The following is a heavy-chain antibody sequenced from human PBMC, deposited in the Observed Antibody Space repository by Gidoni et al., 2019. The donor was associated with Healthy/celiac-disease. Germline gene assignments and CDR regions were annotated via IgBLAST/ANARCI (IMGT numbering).Heavy chain of an antibody. CDR3: ASLGIAAAGRIDY. V-gene: IGHV4-39*01. Sequence: QLQLQESGPGLVKPSETLSLTCTVSGGSISSSSYYWGWIRQPPGKGLEWIGSIYYSGSTYYNPSLKSRVTISVDTSKNQFSLKLSSVTAADTAVYYCASLGIAAAGRIDYWGQGTLVTVSS. CDR2: IYYSGST. CDR1: GGSISSSSYY. J-gene: IGHJ4*02. D-gene: IGHD6-13*01.